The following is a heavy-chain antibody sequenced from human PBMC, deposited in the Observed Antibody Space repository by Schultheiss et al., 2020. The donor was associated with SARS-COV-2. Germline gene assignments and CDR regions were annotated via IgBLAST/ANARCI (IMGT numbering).Heavy chain of an antibody. V-gene: IGHV3-20*04. J-gene: IGHJ6*03. CDR3: ARAPGGYYYYMDV. CDR2: INWNGGST. CDR1: GFTFDDYG. Sequence: GGSLRLSCAASGFTFDDYGMSWVRQAPGKGLEWVSGINWNGGSTGYADSVKGRFTISRDNSKNTLYLQMNSLRAEDTAVYYCARAPGGYYYYMDVWGKGTTVTVSS. D-gene: IGHD3-16*01.